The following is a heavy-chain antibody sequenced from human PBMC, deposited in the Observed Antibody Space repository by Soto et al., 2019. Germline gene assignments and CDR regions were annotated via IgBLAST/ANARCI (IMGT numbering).Heavy chain of an antibody. CDR2: INHSGST. J-gene: IGHJ4*02. CDR1: GDSFSGYY. V-gene: IGHV4-34*01. D-gene: IGHD6-13*01. CDR3: ARGAQDSGSWIFDY. Sequence: SETLSLTCAVYGDSFSGYYWSWIRQPQGKGLEWIGEINHSGSTKNNPSLKSRVTMSVDTSKNQFSLKLSSVTAADTAVYYCARGAQDSGSWIFDYWGKGTLVTVSS.